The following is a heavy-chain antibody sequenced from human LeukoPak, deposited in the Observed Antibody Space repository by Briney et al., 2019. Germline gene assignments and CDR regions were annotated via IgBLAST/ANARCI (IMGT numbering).Heavy chain of an antibody. CDR1: GGSISSYY. V-gene: IGHV4-59*01. J-gene: IGHJ3*02. CDR3: ARDLKDSSGFGAFDI. D-gene: IGHD3-22*01. CDR2: IYYSGST. Sequence: PSETLSLTCTVSGGSISSYYWSWIRQPPGKGLEWIGYIYYSGSTNYNPSLKSRVTISVDTSKNQFSLKLSSVTAADTAVYYCARDLKDSSGFGAFDIWGQGTMVTVSS.